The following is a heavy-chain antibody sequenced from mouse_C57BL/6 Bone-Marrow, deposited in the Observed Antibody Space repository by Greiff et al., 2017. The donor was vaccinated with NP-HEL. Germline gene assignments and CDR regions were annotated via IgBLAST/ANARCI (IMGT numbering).Heavy chain of an antibody. D-gene: IGHD1-1*01. J-gene: IGHJ2*01. CDR3: ARDTTVVATDY. CDR2: INPNNGGT. Sequence: EVKLQESGPELVKPGASVKMSCKASGYTFTDYNMHWVKQSHGKSLEWIGYINPNNGGTSYNQKFKGKATLTVNKSSSTAYMELRSLTSEDSAVYYCARDTTVVATDYWGQGTTLTVSS. CDR1: GYTFTDYN. V-gene: IGHV1-22*01.